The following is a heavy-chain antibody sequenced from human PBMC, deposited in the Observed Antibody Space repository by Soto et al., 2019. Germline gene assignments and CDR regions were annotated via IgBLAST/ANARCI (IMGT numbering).Heavy chain of an antibody. V-gene: IGHV1-3*01. CDR1: GYTFSSYD. Sequence: GASVKVSCKASGYTFSSYDINCVRQAPGQRLQWVGWINCGNGKIHYSQQFQDRVTLSRDKSARTATMELSSLRSEDTAVYYCARLWFGELSDYYGMDAWGQGTTVTVSS. D-gene: IGHD3-10*01. CDR2: INCGNGKI. J-gene: IGHJ6*02. CDR3: ARLWFGELSDYYGMDA.